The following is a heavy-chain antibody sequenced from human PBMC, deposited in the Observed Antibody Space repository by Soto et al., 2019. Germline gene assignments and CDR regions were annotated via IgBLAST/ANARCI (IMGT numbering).Heavy chain of an antibody. D-gene: IGHD4-17*01. Sequence: ASVKVSCKASGDSVSNDYLHWVRQAPGQGFEWLGLISPFGGATAYAQKLQGRVTMTTDTSTSTAYMELRSLRSDDTAVYYCARFDYGDFYYYYGMDVWGQGTTVTVSS. CDR1: GDSVSNDY. CDR2: ISPFGGAT. J-gene: IGHJ6*02. V-gene: IGHV1-18*04. CDR3: ARFDYGDFYYYYGMDV.